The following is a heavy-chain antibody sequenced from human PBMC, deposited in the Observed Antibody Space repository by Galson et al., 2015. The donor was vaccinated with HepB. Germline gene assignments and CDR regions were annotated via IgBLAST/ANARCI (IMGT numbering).Heavy chain of an antibody. Sequence: SLRLSCAASGFTFSSYSMNWVRQAPGKGLEWVSYISSNGGSTYYADSVKGRFTISRDNSKNTLYLQMSSLRAEDTAVYYCVKSLAARHDDYWGQGTLVTVSS. CDR3: VKSLAARHDDY. CDR1: GFTFSSYS. J-gene: IGHJ4*02. D-gene: IGHD6-6*01. CDR2: ISSNGGST. V-gene: IGHV3-64D*06.